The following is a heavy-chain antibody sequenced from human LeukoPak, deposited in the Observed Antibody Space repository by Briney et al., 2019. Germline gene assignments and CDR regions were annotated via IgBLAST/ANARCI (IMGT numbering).Heavy chain of an antibody. CDR2: IYDSGST. D-gene: IGHD1-26*01. Sequence: KPSETLSLTCTVSGGSINSYYWNWIRQPPGKGLEWIGFIYDSGSTKYNPSLNSRVTISVDTSKNQFSLKLSSVTAADTAVYYCARGTSYSGATFLYWGQGTLVTVSS. J-gene: IGHJ4*02. CDR1: GGSINSYY. V-gene: IGHV4-59*01. CDR3: ARGTSYSGATFLY.